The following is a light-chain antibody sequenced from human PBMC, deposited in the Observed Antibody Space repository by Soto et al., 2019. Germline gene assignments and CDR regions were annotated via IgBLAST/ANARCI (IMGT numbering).Light chain of an antibody. Sequence: QSVLTQPASVSGSPGQSITISCSGTSSDVGGYNYVSWYQQHPGKAPQVMIYDVSNRPSGVSNRFSGSKSGNTASLTISGLQAEDEADYYCYSYTTSSTYVFGTGPKLTVL. J-gene: IGLJ1*01. CDR2: DVS. CDR3: YSYTTSSTYV. CDR1: SSDVGGYNY. V-gene: IGLV2-14*01.